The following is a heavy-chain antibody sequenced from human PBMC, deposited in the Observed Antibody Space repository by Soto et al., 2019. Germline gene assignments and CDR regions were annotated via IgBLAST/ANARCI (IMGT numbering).Heavy chain of an antibody. D-gene: IGHD4-17*01. Sequence: EVHLVESGGSVVRPGGSLRLSCAASGFTFDDYALSWVRQGPGKGLEWVSHITWNGDSTTYAESVRGRFTISRDNAQNSLSLQMNSLRAEDTALYYCARAARYGDYQRHFDYWGQGTLVTVSS. CDR1: GFTFDDYA. CDR3: ARAARYGDYQRHFDY. CDR2: ITWNGDST. J-gene: IGHJ4*02. V-gene: IGHV3-20*04.